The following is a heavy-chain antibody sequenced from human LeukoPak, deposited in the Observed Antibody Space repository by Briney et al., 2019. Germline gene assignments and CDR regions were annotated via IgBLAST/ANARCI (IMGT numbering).Heavy chain of an antibody. J-gene: IGHJ4*02. Sequence: GGSLRLSCAASGFTFSSYEMNWVRQAPGKGLEWVSYISNSGSTIYYADSVKGRFTISRDNAKNSLYLQMNSLRAEDTAVYYCARDLSSSWYGLDYWGQGTLVTVSS. CDR1: GFTFSSYE. D-gene: IGHD6-13*01. V-gene: IGHV3-48*03. CDR2: ISNSGSTI. CDR3: ARDLSSSWYGLDY.